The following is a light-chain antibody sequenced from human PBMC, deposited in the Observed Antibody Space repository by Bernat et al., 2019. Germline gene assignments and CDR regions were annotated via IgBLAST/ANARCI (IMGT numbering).Light chain of an antibody. CDR1: SSDVGGSTY. V-gene: IGLV2-14*03. CDR2: DVG. J-gene: IGLJ2*01. CDR3: SSYTSASALVV. Sequence: QSALTQPASVSGSPGQSISISCSGTSSDVGGSTYVSWYQQRPGKAPKLMIYDVGNRPSGVSNRFSGSKSGNTASLTISGLQTEDEADYYGSCSSYTSASALVVFGGGTKLTVL.